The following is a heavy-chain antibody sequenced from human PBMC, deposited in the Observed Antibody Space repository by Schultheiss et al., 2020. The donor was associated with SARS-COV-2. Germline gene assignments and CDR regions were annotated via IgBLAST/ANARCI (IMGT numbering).Heavy chain of an antibody. D-gene: IGHD6-6*01. CDR2: IYWNDDK. CDR1: GFSLSTSGVG. J-gene: IGHJ6*02. V-gene: IGHV2-5*01. Sequence: SGPTLVKPTQTLTLTCTFSGFSLSTSGVGVGWIRQPPGKALEWLALIYWNDDKRYSPSLKSRLTITKDTSKSQVVLTMTNMDPVDTATYYCAHRSGIAARVVGEGSYGMDVWGQGTTVTVSS. CDR3: AHRSGIAARVVGEGSYGMDV.